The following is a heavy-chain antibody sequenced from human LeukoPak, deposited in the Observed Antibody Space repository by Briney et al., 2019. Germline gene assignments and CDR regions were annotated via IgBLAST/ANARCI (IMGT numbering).Heavy chain of an antibody. Sequence: ASVRVSCKVSGYTLTELSMHWVRQAPGKGLEWMGGFDPEDGETIYAQKFQGRVTMTEDTSTDTAYMELSSLRSEDTAVYYCATVVVVPAAHSGDYYGMDVWGQGTTVTVSS. J-gene: IGHJ6*02. V-gene: IGHV1-24*01. CDR1: GYTLTELS. CDR2: FDPEDGET. D-gene: IGHD2-2*01. CDR3: ATVVVVPAAHSGDYYGMDV.